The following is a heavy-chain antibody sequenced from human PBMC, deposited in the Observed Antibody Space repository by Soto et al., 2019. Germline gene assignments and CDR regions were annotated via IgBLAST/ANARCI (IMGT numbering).Heavy chain of an antibody. D-gene: IGHD3-22*01. CDR1: GVSVSSGSYY. V-gene: IGHV4-61*01. CDR3: ARELSDYYDSSGYYSHFDY. Sequence: PSETLSLTCTVSGVSVSSGSYYWSWIRQPPGKGLEWIGYIYYSGSTNYNPSLKSRVTISVDTSKNQFSLKLSSVTAADTAVYYCARELSDYYDSSGYYSHFDYWGQGTLVTVSS. CDR2: IYYSGST. J-gene: IGHJ4*02.